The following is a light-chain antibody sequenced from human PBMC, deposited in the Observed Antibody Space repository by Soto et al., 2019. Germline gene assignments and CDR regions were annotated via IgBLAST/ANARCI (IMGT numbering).Light chain of an antibody. CDR1: SSDVGLYNL. J-gene: IGLJ3*02. CDR3: CSYFGSSLLM. V-gene: IGLV2-23*02. CDR2: EVN. Sequence: QSVLTQPASVSGSPGQSITISCTGTSSDVGLYNLVSWYQQLPGKAPKLIIYEVNERPSGISDRFSGSKSGDTASLTISGLQDDDEADYYCCSYFGSSLLMFGGGTKLTVL.